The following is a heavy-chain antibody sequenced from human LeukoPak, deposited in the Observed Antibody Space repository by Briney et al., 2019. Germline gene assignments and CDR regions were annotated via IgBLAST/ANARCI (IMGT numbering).Heavy chain of an antibody. Sequence: SETLSLTCTVSGGSISSYYWSWIRQPPGKGLEWIGYIYYSGSTNYNPSLKSRVTISVDTSKNQFSLKLSSVTAADTAVYYCARGGPGGYSYGYGFYYYYGMDAWGQGTTVTVSS. CDR2: IYYSGST. J-gene: IGHJ6*02. CDR1: GGSISSYY. V-gene: IGHV4-59*01. CDR3: ARGGPGGYSYGYGFYYYYGMDA. D-gene: IGHD5-18*01.